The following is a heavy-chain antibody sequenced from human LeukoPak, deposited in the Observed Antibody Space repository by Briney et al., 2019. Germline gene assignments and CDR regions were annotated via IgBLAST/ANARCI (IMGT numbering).Heavy chain of an antibody. CDR2: IYTSGSS. D-gene: IGHD1-26*01. CDR3: ARDVTTEAFDI. Sequence: SETLSLTCTVSGGSISSGSYYWSWIRQPAGKGLEWIGRIYTSGSSNYNPSLKSRITISVDTSKNQFSLKLSSVTAADTAVYYCARDVTTEAFDIWGQGTMVTVSS. CDR1: GGSISSGSYY. V-gene: IGHV4-61*02. J-gene: IGHJ3*02.